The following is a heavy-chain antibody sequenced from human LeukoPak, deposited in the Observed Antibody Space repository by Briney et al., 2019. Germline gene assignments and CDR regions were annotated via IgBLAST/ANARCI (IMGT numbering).Heavy chain of an antibody. CDR2: IIPIFGTA. V-gene: IGHV1-69*06. Sequence: ASVKVSCKASGYTFTSYAMHWVRQAPGQRLEWMGGIIPIFGTANYAQKFQGRVTITADKSTSTAYMELSSLRSEDTAVYYCARGNEQWLGYYYYYMDVWGKGTTVTVSS. CDR3: ARGNEQWLGYYYYYMDV. D-gene: IGHD6-19*01. CDR1: GYTFTSYA. J-gene: IGHJ6*03.